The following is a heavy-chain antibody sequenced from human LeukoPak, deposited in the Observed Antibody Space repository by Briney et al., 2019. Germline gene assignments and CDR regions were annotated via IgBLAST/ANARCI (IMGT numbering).Heavy chain of an antibody. CDR2: IKQDGSEK. Sequence: PGGSLRLSGAASEFTFSYWMSWVRQAPGKGLEWVANIKQDGSEKYYVDSVKGRFTISRDSAKNSLYLQMNSLRAEDTAVYYCATARGARPNINFDYWGQGTLVTVSS. CDR1: EFTFSYW. J-gene: IGHJ4*02. CDR3: ATARGARPNINFDY. V-gene: IGHV3-7*01. D-gene: IGHD6-6*01.